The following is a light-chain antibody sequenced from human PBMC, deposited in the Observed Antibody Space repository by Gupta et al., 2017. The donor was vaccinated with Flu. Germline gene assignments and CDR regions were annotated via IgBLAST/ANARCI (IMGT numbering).Light chain of an antibody. CDR1: QSISKL. CDR3: QQYSSDFLT. J-gene: IGKJ1*01. Sequence: PSTLSVSVGDRVTITCRASQSISKLVSWYQQKPGKAPKVLIYKSSSLESGVPSRFSGSGSGTEFTLTISSLQPDDFATYFCQQYSSDFLTFGRGTKVEIK. CDR2: KSS. V-gene: IGKV1-5*03.